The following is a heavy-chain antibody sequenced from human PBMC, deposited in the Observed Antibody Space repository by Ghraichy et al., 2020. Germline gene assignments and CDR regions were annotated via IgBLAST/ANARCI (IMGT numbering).Heavy chain of an antibody. CDR1: GGSISSSSYY. CDR3: ARPSFGVVIDEP. Sequence: SETLSLTCTVSGGSISSSSYYWGWIRQPPGKGLEWIGSIYYSGSTYYNPSLKSRVTISVDTSKNQFSLKLSSVTAADTAVYYCARPSFGVVIDEPWGQGTLVTVSS. CDR2: IYYSGST. D-gene: IGHD3-3*01. V-gene: IGHV4-39*01. J-gene: IGHJ5*02.